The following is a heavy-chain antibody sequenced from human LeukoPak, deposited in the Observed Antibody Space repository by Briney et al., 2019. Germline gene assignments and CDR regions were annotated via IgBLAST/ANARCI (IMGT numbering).Heavy chain of an antibody. Sequence: ASVKVSCKASGYTFTSYGISWVRQAPGRGLEWMGWISAYNGNTDYAQKLQGRVTMTTDTSTSTAYMELRSLRSDDTAVYYCARRGLGSGWRKVDYWGQGTLVTVSS. J-gene: IGHJ4*02. CDR1: GYTFTSYG. CDR3: ARRGLGSGWRKVDY. V-gene: IGHV1-18*01. CDR2: ISAYNGNT. D-gene: IGHD6-19*01.